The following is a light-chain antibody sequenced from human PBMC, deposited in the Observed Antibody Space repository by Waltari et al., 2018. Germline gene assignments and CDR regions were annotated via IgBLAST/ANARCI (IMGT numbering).Light chain of an antibody. CDR2: YAN. Sequence: DIQMTQSPSSLSASVGDRVTITCRASQGIRSYLNWFQQKPGKAPKLLIYYANRLKSGIPSRFSGSGSGTEFTLIISSLQPEDFGTYYCQHYNSLPYSFGQGTKVDIK. V-gene: IGKV1-39*01. J-gene: IGKJ2*03. CDR1: QGIRSY. CDR3: QHYNSLPYS.